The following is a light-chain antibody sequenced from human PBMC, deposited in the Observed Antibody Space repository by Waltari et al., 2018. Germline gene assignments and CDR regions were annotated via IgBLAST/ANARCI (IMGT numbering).Light chain of an antibody. Sequence: QSALTQPPSASGSPGQSVTISCTGTSSDMGTYNYLSWYQQRPGEVPKLLIYDVTKRPSGVPDRFSGSKSGNTASLTVSGLQVEDEGHYYCTSYAGSSDFVMFGGGTKLTVL. V-gene: IGLV2-8*01. J-gene: IGLJ3*02. CDR1: SSDMGTYNY. CDR2: DVT. CDR3: TSYAGSSDFVM.